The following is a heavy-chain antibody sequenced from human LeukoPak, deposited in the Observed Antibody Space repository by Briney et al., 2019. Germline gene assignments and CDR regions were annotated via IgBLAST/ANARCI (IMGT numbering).Heavy chain of an antibody. V-gene: IGHV4-39*01. J-gene: IGHJ3*02. CDR2: LFDSGNT. Sequence: PSETLSLTCIVSGGSISSRSYYWDWIRQPPGKGLEWIGNLFDSGNTHYNPSLRSRLTMSVDTSKNQFSLKLSSVTAADTAVYYWAKHTRPGNSCYENAFDIWGQGNMVTVSS. CDR3: AKHTRPGNSCYENAFDI. D-gene: IGHD5-12*01. CDR1: GGSISSRSYY.